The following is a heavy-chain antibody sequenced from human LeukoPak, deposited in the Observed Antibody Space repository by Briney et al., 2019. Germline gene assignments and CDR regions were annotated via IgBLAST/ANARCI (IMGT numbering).Heavy chain of an antibody. D-gene: IGHD2-2*01. Sequence: SQTLSLTCAISGDSVSSNSVTWNWIRQSPSRGLEWLGRTYYRSTRYNDYAVSVRGRITVDPDTSKNQFSLHLNSVTPEDTAVYYCARRLTQYDCFDPWGQGILVTVSS. V-gene: IGHV6-1*01. J-gene: IGHJ5*02. CDR2: TYYRSTRYN. CDR1: GDSVSSNSVT. CDR3: ARRLTQYDCFDP.